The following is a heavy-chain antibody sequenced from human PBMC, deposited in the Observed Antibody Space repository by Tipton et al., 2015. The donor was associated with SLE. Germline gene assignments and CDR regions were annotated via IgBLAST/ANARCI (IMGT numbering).Heavy chain of an antibody. Sequence: TLSLTCTVSGVSIGNNDYSWGWFRQPPGQGLEWIGNVFSNGRTYYNPSLRSRVTISVDTSKNQFSLKLSFVTAADTAVYYCARDLTYGDYLLEAFDIWGQGTMVTGSS. V-gene: IGHV4-39*07. D-gene: IGHD4-17*01. CDR1: GVSIGNNDYS. J-gene: IGHJ3*02. CDR3: ARDLTYGDYLLEAFDI. CDR2: VFSNGRT.